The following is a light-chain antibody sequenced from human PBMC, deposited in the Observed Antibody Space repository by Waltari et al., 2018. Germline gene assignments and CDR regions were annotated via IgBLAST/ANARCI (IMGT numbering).Light chain of an antibody. CDR2: VNSDGSH. V-gene: IGLV4-69*01. CDR1: SGHSSNV. J-gene: IGLJ3*02. CDR3: PTGGHGTWV. Sequence: QLVLTQSPSASASLGASVKLTCTLSSGHSSNVLAWLQQQPEKGPRYLMKVNSDGSHSKGDAIPDHFSGSPSGAERYLTISRVQPADEADYYCPTGGHGTWVFGGGTKLTVL.